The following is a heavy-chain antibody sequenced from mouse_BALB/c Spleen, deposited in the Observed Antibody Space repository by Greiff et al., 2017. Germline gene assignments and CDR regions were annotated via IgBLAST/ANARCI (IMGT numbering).Heavy chain of an antibody. V-gene: IGHV3-6*02. J-gene: IGHJ4*01. CDR2: ISYDGSN. D-gene: IGHD2-3*01. CDR3: ARERWNYAMDY. CDR1: GYSITSGYY. Sequence: ESGPGLVKPSQSLSLTCSVTGYSITSGYYWNWIRQFPGNKLEWMGYISYDGSNNYNPSLKNRISITRDTSKNQFFMKLNSVTTEDTATYYCARERWNYAMDYWGQGTSVTVSS.